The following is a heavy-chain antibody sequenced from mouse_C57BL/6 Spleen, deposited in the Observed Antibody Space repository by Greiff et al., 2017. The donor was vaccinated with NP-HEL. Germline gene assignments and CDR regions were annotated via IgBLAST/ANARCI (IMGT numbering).Heavy chain of an antibody. Sequence: QVQLQQSGAELVKPGASVKLSCKASGYTFTEYTIHWVKQRSGQGLEWIGWFYPGSGSIKYNEKFKDKATLTADKSSSTVYMELSRLTSEDSAVYFCARHEEGGYYGSSLPGGFAYWGQGTLVTVSA. V-gene: IGHV1-62-2*01. CDR3: ARHEEGGYYGSSLPGGFAY. CDR1: GYTFTEYT. CDR2: FYPGSGSI. D-gene: IGHD1-1*01. J-gene: IGHJ3*01.